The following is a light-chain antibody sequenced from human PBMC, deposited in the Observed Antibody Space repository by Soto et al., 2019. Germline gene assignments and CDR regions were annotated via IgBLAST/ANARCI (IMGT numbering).Light chain of an antibody. CDR3: QHYNNWPTYT. V-gene: IGKV3-15*01. CDR2: GAS. Sequence: ELLMTQSPATLSVSPGERATLSCRASQSVGNNLAWYQQKPGQAPRLLIYGASTRATGIPARFSGSGSVTEFTLTISSLQSEDFGVYYCQHYNNWPTYTFGQGTKLEIK. CDR1: QSVGNN. J-gene: IGKJ2*01.